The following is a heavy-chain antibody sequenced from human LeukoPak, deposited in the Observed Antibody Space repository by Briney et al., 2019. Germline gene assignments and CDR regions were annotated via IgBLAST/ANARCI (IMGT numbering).Heavy chain of an antibody. V-gene: IGHV3-21*01. CDR1: GGSISSSS. CDR3: AREHHIDY. J-gene: IGHJ4*02. Sequence: ETLSLTCTVSGGSISSSSYYWGWIRQPPGEGLEWVSSISSSSSYIYYADSVKGRFTISRDNAKNSLYLQMNSLRAEDTAVYYCAREHHIDYWGQGTLVTVSS. CDR2: ISSSSSYI.